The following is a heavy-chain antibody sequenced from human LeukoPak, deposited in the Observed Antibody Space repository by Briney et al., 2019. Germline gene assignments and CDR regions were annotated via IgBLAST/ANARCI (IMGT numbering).Heavy chain of an antibody. CDR1: GGSFSGYY. V-gene: IGHV4-34*01. CDR3: AREEGDALVIDD. J-gene: IGHJ4*02. CDR2: INHSGST. Sequence: SETLSLTCAVYGGSFSGYYWSWIRQPPGKGLEWIGEINHSGSTNYNPSLKSRVTISVDTSKNQFSLKLSSVTAADTAVYYCAREEGDALVIDDWGQGTLVTVSS.